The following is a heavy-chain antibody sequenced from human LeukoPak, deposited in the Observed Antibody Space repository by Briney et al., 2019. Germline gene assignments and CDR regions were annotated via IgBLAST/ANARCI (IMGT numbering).Heavy chain of an antibody. J-gene: IGHJ4*02. CDR1: GYTFTSYG. V-gene: IGHV1-18*01. CDR3: ARGGPEYDFWSGFYSD. CDR2: ISAYNGNT. Sequence: ASVKVSCKASGYTFTSYGISWVRQAPGQGLEWMGWISAYNGNTNYAQKLQGRVTMATDTSTSTAYMELRSLRSDDTAVYYCARGGPEYDFWSGFYSDWGQGTLVTVSS. D-gene: IGHD3-3*01.